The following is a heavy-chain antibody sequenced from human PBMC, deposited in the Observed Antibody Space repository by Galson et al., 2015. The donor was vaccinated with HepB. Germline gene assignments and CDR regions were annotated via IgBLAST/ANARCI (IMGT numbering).Heavy chain of an antibody. CDR1: GFTFSSYA. CDR3: ARGVTMIVVVRLDY. J-gene: IGHJ4*02. D-gene: IGHD3-22*01. V-gene: IGHV3-30-3*01. CDR2: ISYDGSNK. Sequence: SLRLSCAASGFTFSSYAMRWVRQAPGKGLEWVAVISYDGSNKYYADSVQGRFTISRDNSKNTRYLQMNSLRAEDTAVYYCARGVTMIVVVRLDYWGQGTVVTVSS.